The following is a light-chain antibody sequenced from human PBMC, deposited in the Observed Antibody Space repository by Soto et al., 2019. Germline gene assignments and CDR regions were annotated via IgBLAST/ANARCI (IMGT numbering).Light chain of an antibody. CDR1: QSVNIN. CDR3: QQYNNWPPFT. J-gene: IGKJ2*01. CDR2: SAS. V-gene: IGKV3-15*01. Sequence: EIVMTQSPATLSVSPGERATLSCRASQSVNINLAWYQQKPGQTPRLLIHSASTRATGIPARLRGSGSGTEFTLPISSLQCEDFGVYYCQQYNNWPPFTFGQGTKLEIK.